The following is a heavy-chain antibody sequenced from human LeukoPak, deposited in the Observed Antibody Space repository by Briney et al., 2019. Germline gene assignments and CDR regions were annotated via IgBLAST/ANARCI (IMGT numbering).Heavy chain of an antibody. Sequence: GGSLRLSCAASGFTVSSNYMSWVRQAPGKGLEWVSIIYSGGSTYYADSVKGRFTISRHNSNNTLYLQMNSLRAEDTAVYYCAREVGGSAFDIWGQGTMVPVSS. D-gene: IGHD3-16*01. CDR1: GFTVSSNY. V-gene: IGHV3-53*04. J-gene: IGHJ3*02. CDR2: IYSGGST. CDR3: AREVGGSAFDI.